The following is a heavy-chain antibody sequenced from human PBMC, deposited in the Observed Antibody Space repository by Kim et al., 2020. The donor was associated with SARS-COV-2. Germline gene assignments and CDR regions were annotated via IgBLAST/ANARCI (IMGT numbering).Heavy chain of an antibody. CDR3: DVRTDGMNV. V-gene: IGHV4-34*01. J-gene: IGHJ6*02. CDR2: INHSGST. CDR1: GGSFRGYY. Sequence: SETLSLTCAVYGGSFRGYYWSWFRQPSGKGLEWIGEINHSGSTNYNRSLKSRVTIEVDTSKNQFSLKLSAVTAADTAVCYWDVRTDGMNVWGQGTTVTVSS. D-gene: IGHD3-16*01.